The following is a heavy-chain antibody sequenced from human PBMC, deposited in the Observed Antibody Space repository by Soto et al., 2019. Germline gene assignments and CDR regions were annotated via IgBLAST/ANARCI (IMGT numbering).Heavy chain of an antibody. CDR3: VSVVAIPGYPDN. J-gene: IGHJ4*02. CDR2: IVPIVDTS. V-gene: IGHV1-69*12. D-gene: IGHD5-12*01. CDR1: GGTFSSYA. Sequence: QVQLVQSGAEVRQPASSVKVSCKTSGGTFSSYAISWVRQAPGQGLEWMGGIVPIVDTSTYAQKFQGRVTITADESTSTVYMELSSLRSDDTAVYYCVSVVAIPGYPDNWGQGPLVTVSS.